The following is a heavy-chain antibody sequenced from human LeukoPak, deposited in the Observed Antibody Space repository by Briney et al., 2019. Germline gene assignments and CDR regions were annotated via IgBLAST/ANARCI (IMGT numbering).Heavy chain of an antibody. CDR2: ISYSGST. CDR1: GGSISSYY. Sequence: PETLSLTCTVSGGSISSYYWSWIRQPPGKGLQWIGDISYSGSTKYNPTLKSRATISADTSKNQFSLKVTSVTAADTAVYYCAREARGSNGYYYNFWGQGSLVTVSS. V-gene: IGHV4-59*01. CDR3: AREARGSNGYYYNF. J-gene: IGHJ4*02. D-gene: IGHD3-22*01.